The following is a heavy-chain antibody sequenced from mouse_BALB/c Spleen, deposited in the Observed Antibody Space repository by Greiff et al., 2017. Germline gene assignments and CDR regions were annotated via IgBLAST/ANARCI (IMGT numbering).Heavy chain of an antibody. CDR2: IWAGGST. Sequence: QVQLKESGPGLVAPSQSLSITCTVSGFSLTSYGVHWVRQPPGKGLEWLGVIWAGGSTNYNSALMSRLSISKDNSKSQVFFKMNSLQADDTAIYYCARNQLLYAMDYWGQGTSVTVSS. CDR1: GFSLTSYG. D-gene: IGHD3-1*01. CDR3: ARNQLLYAMDY. V-gene: IGHV2-9*02. J-gene: IGHJ4*01.